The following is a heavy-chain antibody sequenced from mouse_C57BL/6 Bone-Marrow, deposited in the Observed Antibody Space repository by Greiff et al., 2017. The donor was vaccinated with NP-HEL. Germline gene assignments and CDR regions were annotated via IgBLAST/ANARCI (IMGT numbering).Heavy chain of an antibody. CDR3: ARNYYSNYFDY. CDR2: ISSGGSYT. CDR1: GFTFSSYG. J-gene: IGHJ2*01. Sequence: EVNVVESGGDLVKPGGSLKLSCAASGFTFSSYGMSWVRQTPDKRLEWVATISSGGSYTYYPDSVMGRFTISRDNAKNTLYLQMSSLKSEDTAMYYCARNYYSNYFDYWGQGTTLTVSS. D-gene: IGHD2-5*01. V-gene: IGHV5-6*01.